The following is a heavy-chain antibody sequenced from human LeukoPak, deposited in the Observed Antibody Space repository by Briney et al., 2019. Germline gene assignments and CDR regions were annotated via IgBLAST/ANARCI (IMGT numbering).Heavy chain of an antibody. V-gene: IGHV3-48*03. CDR1: GFTFSSYE. CDR3: AREGSDYYDILTGLDY. Sequence: GGSLRLSCAASGFTFSSYEMNWVRQAPGKGPEGVSYISSSGSPIYYADSVKGRFTISRDNAKNSLYLQMNSLRAEDTAVYYCAREGSDYYDILTGLDYWGQGTLVTVSS. D-gene: IGHD3-9*01. J-gene: IGHJ4*02. CDR2: ISSSGSPI.